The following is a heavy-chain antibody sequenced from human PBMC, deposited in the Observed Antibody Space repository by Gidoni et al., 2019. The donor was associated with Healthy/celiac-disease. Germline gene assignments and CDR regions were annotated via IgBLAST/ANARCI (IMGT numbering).Heavy chain of an antibody. Sequence: SLKSRVTISVDTSKNQFSLKLSSVTAADTAVYYCARDRYYDSSGQPLVAFDIWGQGTMVTVSS. CDR3: ARDRYYDSSGQPLVAFDI. J-gene: IGHJ3*02. D-gene: IGHD3-22*01. V-gene: IGHV4-30-2*05.